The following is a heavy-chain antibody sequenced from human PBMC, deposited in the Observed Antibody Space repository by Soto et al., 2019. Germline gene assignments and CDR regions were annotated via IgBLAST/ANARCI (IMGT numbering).Heavy chain of an antibody. CDR1: GFTFSSYA. D-gene: IGHD3-22*01. V-gene: IGHV3-23*01. Sequence: GGSLRLSCVASGFTFSSYAMSWVRQAPGKGLEWVAIISGGGGDTYYADSVKGRFTISRDNSKNTLYLQMNSLRAEDTAVYYCAKDGSSVFFSHFASGGLGTLVPVSS. J-gene: IGHJ4*02. CDR2: ISGGGGDT. CDR3: AKDGSSVFFSHFAS.